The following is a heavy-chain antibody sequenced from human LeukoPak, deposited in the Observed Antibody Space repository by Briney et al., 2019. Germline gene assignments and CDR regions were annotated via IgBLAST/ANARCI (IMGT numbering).Heavy chain of an antibody. CDR2: IWYDGSNK. J-gene: IGHJ6*03. CDR1: GFTFSSYG. V-gene: IGHV3-33*06. D-gene: IGHD2-15*01. CDR3: AKAGYCSGGSCYYYYYYMDV. Sequence: PGGPLRLSCAASGFTFSSYGMHWVRQAPGKGLEWVAVIWYDGSNKYYADSVKGRFTISRDSSKNTLYLQMNSLRAEDTAVYYCAKAGYCSGGSCYYYYYYMDVWGKGTTVTVSS.